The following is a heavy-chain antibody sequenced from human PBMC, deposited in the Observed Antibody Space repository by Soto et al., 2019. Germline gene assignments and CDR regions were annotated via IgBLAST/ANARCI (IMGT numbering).Heavy chain of an antibody. Sequence: PSETLSLTCNVSGASFNDNHWSLIRQSPGKGLDWIGYINHAGDTYYNPSLKSRLVISVDTSKSQFSLRLSSVTAADKAVYYCARGPRNAPMIRGSIGFLGPWSQGTLITVSS. D-gene: IGHD3-10*01. CDR2: INHAGDT. J-gene: IGHJ5*02. CDR1: GASFNDNH. V-gene: IGHV4-34*01. CDR3: ARGPRNAPMIRGSIGFLGP.